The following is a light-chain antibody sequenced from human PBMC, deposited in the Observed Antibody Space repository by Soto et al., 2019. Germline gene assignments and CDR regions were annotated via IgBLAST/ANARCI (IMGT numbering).Light chain of an antibody. J-gene: IGKJ5*01. CDR3: QQRSNWPPIT. CDR2: DAS. CDR1: QSVSSSS. V-gene: IGKV3-11*01. Sequence: EIVLTQSPGTLSLSLGGRATLSCRASQSVSSSSLAWYQQKPGQAPRLLIYDASNRATGIPARFSGSGSGTDFTLTISSLEPEDFAVYYCQQRSNWPPITFGQGTRLEI.